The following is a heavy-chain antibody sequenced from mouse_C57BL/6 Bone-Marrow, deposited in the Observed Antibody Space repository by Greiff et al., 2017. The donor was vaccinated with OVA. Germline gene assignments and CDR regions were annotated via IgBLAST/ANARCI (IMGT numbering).Heavy chain of an antibody. J-gene: IGHJ4*01. Sequence: VQLQESGAELVRPGASVTLSCKASGYTFTDYEMHWVQQTPVHGLEWIGAIDPETGGPAYNQKFKGKAILTADKSSSTAYMELRSLKSEDSAVYYCTRGYSNYYAMDYWGQGTSVTVSS. CDR1: GYTFTDYE. CDR3: TRGYSNYYAMDY. D-gene: IGHD2-5*01. CDR2: IDPETGGP. V-gene: IGHV1-15*01.